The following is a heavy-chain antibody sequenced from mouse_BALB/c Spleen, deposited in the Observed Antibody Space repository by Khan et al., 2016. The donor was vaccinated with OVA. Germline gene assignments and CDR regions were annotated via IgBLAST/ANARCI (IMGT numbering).Heavy chain of an antibody. CDR3: ARIQGGDFDY. D-gene: IGHD3-2*02. J-gene: IGHJ2*01. Sequence: EVKLLESGPGLVKPSQSLSLTCTVTGYSITSDYARNWIRQFPGNKLEWMGYISYSGNTKYNPSLKSRISITRDTSKNQFFLQLNFVTIEDTATYYCARIQGGDFDYWGQGTTLTVSS. V-gene: IGHV3-2*02. CDR1: GYSITSDYA. CDR2: ISYSGNT.